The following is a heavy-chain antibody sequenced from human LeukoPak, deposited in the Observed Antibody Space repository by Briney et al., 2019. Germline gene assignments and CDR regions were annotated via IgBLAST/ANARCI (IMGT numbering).Heavy chain of an antibody. D-gene: IGHD3-22*01. Sequence: ASVKVSCKASGYTFTGYYMHWVRQAPGQGLEWMGWINPNSGGTNYAQKFQGRVTMTRDTSISTAHMELSRLRSDDTAVYYCAREDSSGIVFDYGGQGTLVTVSS. V-gene: IGHV1-2*02. CDR2: INPNSGGT. J-gene: IGHJ4*02. CDR1: GYTFTGYY. CDR3: AREDSSGIVFDY.